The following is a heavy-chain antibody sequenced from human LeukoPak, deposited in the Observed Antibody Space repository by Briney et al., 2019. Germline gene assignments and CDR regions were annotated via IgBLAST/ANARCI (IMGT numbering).Heavy chain of an antibody. CDR1: GFDLSSYW. CDR2: ISYDGSNK. J-gene: IGHJ4*02. Sequence: QSGGSLRLSCAASGFDLSSYWMHWVRQAPGKGLEWVAVISYDGSNKYYADSVKGRFTISRDNSKNTLYLQMNSLRAEDTAVYYCAKGPYSSGWYRVGYFDYWGQGTLVTVSS. V-gene: IGHV3-30*18. D-gene: IGHD6-19*01. CDR3: AKGPYSSGWYRVGYFDY.